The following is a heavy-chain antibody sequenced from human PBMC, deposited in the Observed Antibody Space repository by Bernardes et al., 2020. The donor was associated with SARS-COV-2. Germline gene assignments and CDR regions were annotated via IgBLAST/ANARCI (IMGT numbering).Heavy chain of an antibody. J-gene: IGHJ2*01. D-gene: IGHD2-15*01. CDR1: GFTFSSSG. CDR2: ILYDGRNE. Sequence: GGSLRLSCAASGFTFSSSGMHWVRQAPGKGLEWVAAILYDGRNEYYEESLKGRFTISRDNSKNTLFLQMNSLRAEDTAVYYCAKDNEIGSGGSCSVNWYFDLWGRGTLVTVSS. CDR3: AKDNEIGSGGSCSVNWYFDL. V-gene: IGHV3-30*18.